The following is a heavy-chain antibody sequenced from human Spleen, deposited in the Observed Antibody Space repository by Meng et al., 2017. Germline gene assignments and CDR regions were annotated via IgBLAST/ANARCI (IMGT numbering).Heavy chain of an antibody. J-gene: IGHJ3*02. Sequence: GESLKISCAASGFTFDDYAMHWVRQAPGKGLEWVSGINWNGGSTGYADSVKGRFTISRDNAKNSLYLQMNSLRAEDTAVYYCARDPAYSSGYYYVRRDAFDIWGQGTMVTVSS. D-gene: IGHD3-22*01. CDR2: INWNGGST. CDR3: ARDPAYSSGYYYVRRDAFDI. V-gene: IGHV3-20*04. CDR1: GFTFDDYA.